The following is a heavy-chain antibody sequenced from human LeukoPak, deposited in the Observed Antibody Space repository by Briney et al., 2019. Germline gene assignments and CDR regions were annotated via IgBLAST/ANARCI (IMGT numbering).Heavy chain of an antibody. CDR2: ITHTGTFM. CDR1: GFTFSGYA. Sequence: PGGSLRLSCAASGFTFSGYAMNWVRQAPGKGLEWISFITHTGTFMNYADSVKGRFTISRDNAKSSLHLQMNGLRDEDTAIYYCARDLDWAFDYWGQGILVTVSS. D-gene: IGHD2-21*01. V-gene: IGHV3-48*02. CDR3: ARDLDWAFDY. J-gene: IGHJ4*02.